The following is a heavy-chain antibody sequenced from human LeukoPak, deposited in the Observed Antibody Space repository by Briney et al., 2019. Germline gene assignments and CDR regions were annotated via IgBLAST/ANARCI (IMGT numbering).Heavy chain of an antibody. D-gene: IGHD3-22*01. CDR1: GGSVSSGDYY. J-gene: IGHJ4*02. V-gene: IGHV4-30-4*01. Sequence: SQTLSLTCTVSGGSVSSGDYYWSWLRQTPGKGLELIGYIYYSGSTYYNPSLKSRVTISVDTSKNQFSLKLSSVTAADTAVYYCARVVDSSTYYYDFWGQGTLVTVSS. CDR2: IYYSGST. CDR3: ARVVDSSTYYYDF.